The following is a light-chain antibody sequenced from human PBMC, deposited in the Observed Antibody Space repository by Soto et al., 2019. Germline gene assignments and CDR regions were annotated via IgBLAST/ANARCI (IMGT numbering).Light chain of an antibody. CDR3: SSYTSSSTYV. J-gene: IGLJ1*01. V-gene: IGLV2-14*01. CDR1: SSDVGGYKY. CDR2: EVS. Sequence: QSVLTQPASVSGSPGQSITISCTGTSSDVGGYKYVSWYQQHPGKAPKLMIYEVSNRPSRVSNRFSGSKSGNTASLTISGLQAEDGADYYCSSYTSSSTYVFGIGTKVTVL.